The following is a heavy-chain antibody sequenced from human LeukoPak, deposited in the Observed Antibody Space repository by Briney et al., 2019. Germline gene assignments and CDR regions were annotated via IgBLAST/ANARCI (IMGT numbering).Heavy chain of an antibody. D-gene: IGHD2-21*02. V-gene: IGHV3-15*01. Sequence: PGGSLRLSCAASGIPFAKAWMSWVRQAPGKGLEWVGRIKSKSDGGTTDYAAPVKGRFTISRDDSKNTLYLQMNSLNTEDTAVYYCITEFQSGDWHAYWGQGTLVTVSS. CDR2: IKSKSDGGTT. CDR3: ITEFQSGDWHAY. J-gene: IGHJ4*02. CDR1: GIPFAKAW.